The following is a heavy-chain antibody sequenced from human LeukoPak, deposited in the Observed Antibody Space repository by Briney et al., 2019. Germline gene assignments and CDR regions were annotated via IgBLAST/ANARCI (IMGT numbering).Heavy chain of an antibody. CDR3: ARPKHYYYYMDV. CDR1: GFTISTYS. CDR2: ISSSSSTI. Sequence: GGSLRLSCAASGFTISTYSMNWVRQAPGKGLEWVSYISSSSSTIYYADSVKGRFTISRDNAKNSLYLQMNSLRAEDTAVYYCARPKHYYYYMDVWGKGTTVTISS. J-gene: IGHJ6*03. V-gene: IGHV3-48*04.